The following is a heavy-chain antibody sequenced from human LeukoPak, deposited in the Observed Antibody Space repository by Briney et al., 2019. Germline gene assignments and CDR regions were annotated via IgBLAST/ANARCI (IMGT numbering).Heavy chain of an antibody. CDR3: AKRGDSTTWPYWYFDL. D-gene: IGHD6-13*01. Sequence: GGSLRLSCAASGFTFNNYSMNWVRQAPGKGLEWVSSISSSSSYIYYADSVKGRFTISRDSSMNTLFLQMDSLRAEDTAVYYCAKRGDSTTWPYWYFDLWGRGTLVTVSS. V-gene: IGHV3-21*04. CDR1: GFTFNNYS. J-gene: IGHJ2*01. CDR2: ISSSSSYI.